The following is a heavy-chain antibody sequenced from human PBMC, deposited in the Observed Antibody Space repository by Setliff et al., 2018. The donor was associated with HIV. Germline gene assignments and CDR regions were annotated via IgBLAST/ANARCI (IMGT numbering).Heavy chain of an antibody. J-gene: IGHJ3*02. CDR2: IIPIFGTA. Sequence: GASVKVSCKASGGTFSNYAINWVRQAPGQGLEWMGGIIPIFGTANHAQKLQGRVTITADEFTSTAYLELSSLTSEDTAVYYCAREWYNSQHDAFDIWGQGTMVTVSS. D-gene: IGHD6-13*01. V-gene: IGHV1-69*13. CDR3: AREWYNSQHDAFDI. CDR1: GGTFSNYA.